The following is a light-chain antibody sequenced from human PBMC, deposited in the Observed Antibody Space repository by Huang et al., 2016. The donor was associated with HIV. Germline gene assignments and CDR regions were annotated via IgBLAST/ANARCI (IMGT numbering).Light chain of an antibody. CDR2: DAS. Sequence: DIQMTQSPSSLSASVGDRVTITCQASQDISNYLNWYQQKPGKAPKLLIYDASNLEKGVPSRFSRSGSGTHFTFTISSLQPEDIATYYCQQYDNFPFTFGPGTKVDSK. J-gene: IGKJ3*01. CDR3: QQYDNFPFT. CDR1: QDISNY. V-gene: IGKV1-33*01.